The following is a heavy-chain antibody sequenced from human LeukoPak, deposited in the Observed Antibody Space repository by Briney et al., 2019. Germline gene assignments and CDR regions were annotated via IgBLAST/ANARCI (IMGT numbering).Heavy chain of an antibody. Sequence: SQTLSLTCTVSGGSISSGGYYWSWIRQHPGKGLEWIGYIYYSGSTYYNPSLKSRVTISVDTSKNQFSLKLSSVTAADTAVYYCARSWGSRNYYDSSGYYLDYWGQGTLVTVSS. D-gene: IGHD3-22*01. CDR3: ARSWGSRNYYDSSGYYLDY. V-gene: IGHV4-31*03. CDR1: GGSISSGGYY. CDR2: IYYSGST. J-gene: IGHJ4*02.